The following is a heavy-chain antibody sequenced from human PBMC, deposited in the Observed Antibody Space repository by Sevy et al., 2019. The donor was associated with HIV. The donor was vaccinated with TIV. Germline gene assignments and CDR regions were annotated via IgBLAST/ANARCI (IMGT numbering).Heavy chain of an antibody. CDR2: IIPIFGTA. J-gene: IGHJ6*02. D-gene: IGHD2-2*01. V-gene: IGHV1-69*13. CDR1: GGTFSSYA. CDR3: ERLNCSSTSCYLGDYYYGMDV. Sequence: ASVKVSCKASGGTFSSYAISWVRQAPGQGLEWMGGIIPIFGTANYAQKFQGRVTITADESTSTAYMELISLRSEDTAVNYCERLNCSSTSCYLGDYYYGMDVWGQGTTVTVSS.